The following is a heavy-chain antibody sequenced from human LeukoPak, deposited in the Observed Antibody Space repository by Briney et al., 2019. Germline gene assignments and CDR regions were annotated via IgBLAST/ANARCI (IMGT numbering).Heavy chain of an antibody. D-gene: IGHD3-3*01. V-gene: IGHV3-30*02. J-gene: IGHJ3*02. Sequence: PGGSLRLTCAASGFTFSSYGMHWVRQAPGRGREWVAFIRYDGSNKYYADSVKGRFTISRDNSKNTLYLQMNSLRAEDTAVYYCAKDRFWGFLEWPDAFDIWGQGTVVTVSS. CDR2: IRYDGSNK. CDR3: AKDRFWGFLEWPDAFDI. CDR1: GFTFSSYG.